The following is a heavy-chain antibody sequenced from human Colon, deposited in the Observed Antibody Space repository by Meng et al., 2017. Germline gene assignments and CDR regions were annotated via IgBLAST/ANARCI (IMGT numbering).Heavy chain of an antibody. D-gene: IGHD3-10*01. V-gene: IGHV3-30*18. Sequence: QVQLVESGGGVVQPGGSRSLACTASGFTFSSFGMHWVRQAPGKGLEWVAIIAYDGNNNYYADSVKGRFTISRDNSQNMFYLQMDSLRTDDTAVYYCAKPGRRDYLESWGQGTLVTVSS. CDR2: IAYDGNNN. J-gene: IGHJ4*02. CDR1: GFTFSSFG. CDR3: AKPGRRDYLES.